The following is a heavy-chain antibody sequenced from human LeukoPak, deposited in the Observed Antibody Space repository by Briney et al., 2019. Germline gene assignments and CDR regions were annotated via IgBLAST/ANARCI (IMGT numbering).Heavy chain of an antibody. CDR1: GFTFSDYY. CDR3: ARDGGGTYYYDSSGPEAFDI. D-gene: IGHD3-22*01. J-gene: IGHJ3*02. V-gene: IGHV3-11*04. Sequence: GGSLRLSCAASGFTFSDYYMTWIRQAPGKGLEGVSYIGSSGSIIHYADSVKGRFTISRDNAKNSLYLQMNSLRAEDTAVYYCARDGGGTYYYDSSGPEAFDIWGQGTMVTVSS. CDR2: IGSSGSII.